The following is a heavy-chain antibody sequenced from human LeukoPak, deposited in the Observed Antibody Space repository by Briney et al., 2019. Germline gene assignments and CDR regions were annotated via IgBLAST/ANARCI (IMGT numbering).Heavy chain of an antibody. CDR2: ISWNSGSI. J-gene: IGHJ6*02. Sequence: GRSLRLSCAASGFTFDDYAMHWVRQAPGKGLEWVSGISWNSGSIGYADSVKGRFTISRDNAKNSLYLQMNSLRAEDTAVYYCARGCSGGSCYSEPYYYYYGMDVWGQGTTVTVSS. CDR1: GFTFDDYA. CDR3: ARGCSGGSCYSEPYYYYYGMDV. V-gene: IGHV3-9*01. D-gene: IGHD2-15*01.